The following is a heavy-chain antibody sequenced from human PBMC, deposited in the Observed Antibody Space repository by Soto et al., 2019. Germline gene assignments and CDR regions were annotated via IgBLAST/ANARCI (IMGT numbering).Heavy chain of an antibody. CDR1: GLNLSRYG. J-gene: IGHJ4*02. D-gene: IGHD4-17*01. V-gene: IGHV3-13*01. CDR3: ARGGGGDYGTIDY. Sequence: GAQRRSYEACGLNLSRYGMHWVRQATGKGLEWVSAIGTAGDTYYPGSVKGRFTISRENAKNSLYLQMNSLRAGDTAVYYCARGGGGDYGTIDYWGQGTLVTVS. CDR2: IGTAGDT.